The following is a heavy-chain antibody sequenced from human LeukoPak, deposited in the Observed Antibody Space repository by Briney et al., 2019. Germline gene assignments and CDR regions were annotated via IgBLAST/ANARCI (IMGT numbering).Heavy chain of an antibody. D-gene: IGHD5-12*01. CDR3: ARSVVGGYDRPWFDP. CDR1: GGSISSINYY. Sequence: SETLSLTCTVSGGSISSINYYWGWIRQPPGKGLEWIGSIYYSGSTYYNPSLKSRVTISVDTSKNQFSLKLSSVTAADTAVYYCARSVVGGYDRPWFDPWGQGTLVTVSS. J-gene: IGHJ5*02. V-gene: IGHV4-39*07. CDR2: IYYSGST.